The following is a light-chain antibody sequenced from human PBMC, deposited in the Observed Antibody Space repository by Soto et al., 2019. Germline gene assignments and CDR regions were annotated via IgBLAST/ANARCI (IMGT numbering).Light chain of an antibody. Sequence: EIVLTQSPGTLSLSPGERATLSCRASQSVSSNYLAWYQQKPGQPPRLLMYGASTRATGIPDRFSGSGSETDFTVTISRLEPEDFAVYYCQQFGSSPYAFGQGTKLEIK. V-gene: IGKV3-20*01. J-gene: IGKJ2*01. CDR3: QQFGSSPYA. CDR2: GAS. CDR1: QSVSSNY.